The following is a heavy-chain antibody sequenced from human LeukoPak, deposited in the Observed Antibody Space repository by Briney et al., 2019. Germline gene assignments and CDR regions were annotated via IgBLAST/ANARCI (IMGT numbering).Heavy chain of an antibody. V-gene: IGHV1-18*01. CDR2: ISAYNGNT. J-gene: IGHJ6*03. CDR1: GYTFTSYG. Sequence: ASVKVSCKASGYTFTSYGISWVRQAPGQGLEWMGWISAYNGNTNYAQKLQGRVTMTTDTPTSTAYMEPRSLRSDDTAVYYCARRPGGRSGYYPLEDYYYYYYMDVWGKGTTVTVSS. CDR3: ARRPGGRSGYYPLEDYYYYYYMDV. D-gene: IGHD3-22*01.